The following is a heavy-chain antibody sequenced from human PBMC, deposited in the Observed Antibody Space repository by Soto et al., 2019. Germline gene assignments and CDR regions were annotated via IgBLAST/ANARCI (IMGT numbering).Heavy chain of an antibody. D-gene: IGHD3-3*01. Sequence: PGGSLGLSCAAYGFSVSSNYMRWVRQAPGKGLEWVSVIYSGGSTYYADSVKGRFTISRHNSKNTLYLQMNSLRAEDTAVYYCASKYDFWSGYYPHDYYYYYMDVWGKGTTVTVSS. CDR2: IYSGGST. CDR1: GFSVSSNY. J-gene: IGHJ6*03. V-gene: IGHV3-53*04. CDR3: ASKYDFWSGYYPHDYYYYYMDV.